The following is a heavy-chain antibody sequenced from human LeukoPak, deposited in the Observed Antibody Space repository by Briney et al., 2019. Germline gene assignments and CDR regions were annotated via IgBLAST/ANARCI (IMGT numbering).Heavy chain of an antibody. CDR1: GFIFNSYS. V-gene: IGHV3-21*01. CDR2: ISSSSSYK. J-gene: IGHJ3*02. CDR3: VRDNRGAFDI. Sequence: PGGSRRLSCAASGFIFNSYSMNWVRQAPGKGLEWVSAISSSSSYKFNADSVKGRFTISRDNARNLLYLQMNSLRAEDTAVYYCVRDNRGAFDIWGQGTMVPVSS.